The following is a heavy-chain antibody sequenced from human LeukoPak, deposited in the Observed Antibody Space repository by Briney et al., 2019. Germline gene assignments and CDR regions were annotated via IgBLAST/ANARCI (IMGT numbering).Heavy chain of an antibody. J-gene: IGHJ6*02. V-gene: IGHV3-30*04. CDR2: ISYDGSNK. CDR1: GFTFSSYA. Sequence: PGRSLRLSCAASGFTFSSYARHWVRQAPGKGLEWVAVISYDGSNKYYAAPVKGRFTISRATSKNTLYLQMTSLRAEATAVYYCASNGVVVAVRFGMDVWGQGTTVTVSS. D-gene: IGHD2-15*01. CDR3: ASNGVVVAVRFGMDV.